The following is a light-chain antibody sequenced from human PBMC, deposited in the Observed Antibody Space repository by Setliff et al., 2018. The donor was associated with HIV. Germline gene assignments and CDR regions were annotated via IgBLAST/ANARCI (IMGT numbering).Light chain of an antibody. J-gene: IGLJ1*01. V-gene: IGLV2-14*03. CDR3: SSYTTSSTKNV. Sequence: QSALTQPASVSGSPGQSVTISCTGTSSDVGRYDYVSWYQQHPGKAPKLMIYDVTNRPSGVSNRFSGSKSGNTASPTISGLQAGDEADYYCSSYTTSSTKNVFGTGTKVTVL. CDR2: DVT. CDR1: SSDVGRYDY.